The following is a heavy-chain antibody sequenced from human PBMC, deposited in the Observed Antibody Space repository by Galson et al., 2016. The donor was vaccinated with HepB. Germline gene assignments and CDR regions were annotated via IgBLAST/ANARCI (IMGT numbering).Heavy chain of an antibody. D-gene: IGHD5-18*01. CDR2: IIPMSGTA. V-gene: IGHV1-69*13. CDR3: ARMDRVGSRGYTSGLNSYYYAMDI. Sequence: SVKVSCKASGVTFSSDGITWVRQAPGQGLEWMGGIIPMSGTANYALKFQGRVTITADESTTTAYMELISLRSEDTAVYYCARMDRVGSRGYTSGLNSYYYAMDIWGQGTTVTVSS. CDR1: GVTFSSDG. J-gene: IGHJ6*02.